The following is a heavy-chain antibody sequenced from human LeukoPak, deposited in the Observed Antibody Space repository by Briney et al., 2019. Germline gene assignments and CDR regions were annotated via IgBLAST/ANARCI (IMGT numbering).Heavy chain of an antibody. CDR1: GFTFSSYS. V-gene: IGHV3-21*01. CDR3: ARVLGPYYYDSSGQDY. D-gene: IGHD3-22*01. J-gene: IGHJ4*02. CDR2: ISSSSSYI. Sequence: GGSLRLSCAASGFTFSSYSMNWVRQAPGKGLEWVSSISSSSSYIYYADSVKGRFTISRDNAKNSLHLQMNSLRAEDTAVYYCARVLGPYYYDSSGQDYWGQGTLVTVSS.